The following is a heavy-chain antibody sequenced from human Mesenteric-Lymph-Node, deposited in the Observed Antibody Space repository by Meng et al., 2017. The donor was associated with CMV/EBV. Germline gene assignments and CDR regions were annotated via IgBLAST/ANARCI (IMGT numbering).Heavy chain of an antibody. J-gene: IGHJ5*01. CDR1: GYPFTDFY. CDR2: INPNSGVS. D-gene: IGHD2/OR15-2a*01. CDR3: ARDNVNPEGFDS. V-gene: IGHV1-2*06. Sequence: QVQLVQSRAEVGKPGASGMVSCKASGYPFTDFYIHWVRQAPGQGLEWMGRINPNSGVSNSAQNFQGRVTMTRDTSISTAYMELGRLTSDDTAVYYCARDNVNPEGFDSWGQGTLVTVSS.